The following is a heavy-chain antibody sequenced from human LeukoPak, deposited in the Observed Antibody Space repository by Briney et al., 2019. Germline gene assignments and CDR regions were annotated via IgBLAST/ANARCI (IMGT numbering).Heavy chain of an antibody. CDR2: IYYTGST. D-gene: IGHD1-26*01. CDR1: GASIGGGTYY. J-gene: IGHJ4*02. CDR3: ARRGGSGRAFDY. V-gene: IGHV4-39*01. Sequence: SETLSLTCSVSGASIGGGTYYWGWIRQPPGKGLEWIGSIYYTGSTYDNPSLKSRVTISVDTSKNQFSLKLSSVSAADTAVYYCARRGGSGRAFDYWGQGTLATVSS.